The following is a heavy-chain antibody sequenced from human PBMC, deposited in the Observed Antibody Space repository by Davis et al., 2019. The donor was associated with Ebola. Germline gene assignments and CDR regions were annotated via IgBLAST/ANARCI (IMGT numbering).Heavy chain of an antibody. D-gene: IGHD3-3*01. Sequence: GESLKISCAASGFTFSNYAMHWVRQAPGKGLEWVAVISYDGSNKYYADSVKGRFTISRDNSKNTLYLQMNSLRAEATAVYYCASGPQSITIFGVVMDFDYWGQGTLVTVSS. J-gene: IGHJ4*02. CDR1: GFTFSNYA. CDR3: ASGPQSITIFGVVMDFDY. CDR2: ISYDGSNK. V-gene: IGHV3-30-3*01.